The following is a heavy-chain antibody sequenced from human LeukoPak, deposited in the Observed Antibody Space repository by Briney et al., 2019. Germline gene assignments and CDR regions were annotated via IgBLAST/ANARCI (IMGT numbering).Heavy chain of an antibody. CDR2: IISHGGST. CDR3: ARVMMGATKSNYNYYVMDV. V-gene: IGHV3-64*01. J-gene: IGHJ6*02. CDR1: GFTFSNYW. Sequence: GGSLRLSCAASGFTFSNYWMHWVRQAPGKGLEYVAAIISHGGSTYYANSVQGRFTISRDNSKNTLYLQMGSLRAEDKAVYYCARVMMGATKSNYNYYVMDVWGQGTTVTVSS. D-gene: IGHD1-26*01.